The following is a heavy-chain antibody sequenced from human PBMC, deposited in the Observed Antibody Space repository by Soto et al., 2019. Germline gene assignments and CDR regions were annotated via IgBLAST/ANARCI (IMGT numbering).Heavy chain of an antibody. CDR3: ATDTRFGELLSLDY. Sequence: ASVTVSCTVSGYTLTELSMHWVRQAPGKGLEWMGGFDPEDGETIYAQKFQGRVTMTEDTSTDTAYMELSSLRSEDTAVYYCATDTRFGELLSLDYWGQGTLVTVSS. V-gene: IGHV1-24*01. CDR2: FDPEDGET. CDR1: GYTLTELS. D-gene: IGHD3-10*01. J-gene: IGHJ4*02.